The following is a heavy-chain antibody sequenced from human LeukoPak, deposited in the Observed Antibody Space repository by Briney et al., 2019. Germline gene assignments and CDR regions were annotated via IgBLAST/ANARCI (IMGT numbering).Heavy chain of an antibody. D-gene: IGHD3-22*01. CDR1: GFTVRTNY. Sequence: PGGSLRLSCAASGFTVRTNYMSWVRQTPGKGLEWVSIISSGNRTYYADSVKGRFTISRDNSKNTLYLQMNGLRAEDTAVYYCVRPGDDDSNYPPWYFDSWGQGTLVTVSS. J-gene: IGHJ4*02. V-gene: IGHV3-66*01. CDR3: VRPGDDDSNYPPWYFDS. CDR2: ISSGNRT.